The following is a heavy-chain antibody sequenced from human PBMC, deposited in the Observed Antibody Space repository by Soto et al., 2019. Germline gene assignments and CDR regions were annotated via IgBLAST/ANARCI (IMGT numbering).Heavy chain of an antibody. J-gene: IGHJ5*02. Sequence: QVQLVQSGAEVKKPGSSVKVSCKASGGTFSSYTISWVRQAPGQGLEWMGRIIPILGIANYAQKFQGRVTITADKSTSTAYMELSSLRSEGTAVYYCARALYCSSTSCYAGWFDPWGQGTLVTVSS. D-gene: IGHD2-2*01. CDR1: GGTFSSYT. CDR3: ARALYCSSTSCYAGWFDP. CDR2: IIPILGIA. V-gene: IGHV1-69*02.